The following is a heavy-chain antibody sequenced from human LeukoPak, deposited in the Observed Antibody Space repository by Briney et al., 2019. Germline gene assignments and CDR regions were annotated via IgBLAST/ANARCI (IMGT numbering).Heavy chain of an antibody. CDR3: ARGTFGGVIGTFDY. V-gene: IGHV3-11*01. CDR2: ISSSGSTI. D-gene: IGHD3-16*02. CDR1: GFTFSDYY. Sequence: GGSLRLSCAVSGFTFSDYYMSWIRQAPGKGLEWDSYISSSGSTIYYADSVKGRFTISRDNAKGSLYLQMNSLRAEDTALYYCARGTFGGVIGTFDYWGQGTLVTVSS. J-gene: IGHJ4*02.